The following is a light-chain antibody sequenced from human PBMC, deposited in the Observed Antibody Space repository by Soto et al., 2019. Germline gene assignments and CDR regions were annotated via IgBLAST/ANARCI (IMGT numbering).Light chain of an antibody. CDR3: QQRSNWPIT. CDR1: QSVSSN. Sequence: EIVLTQSPGTLSLSLGKRGTLSCRASQSVSSNLAWYQQKPGQAPRLLIYDASNRATGIPARFSGSGSGTDFTLTISSLEPEDFAVYYCQQRSNWPITFGQGTRLEIK. J-gene: IGKJ5*01. CDR2: DAS. V-gene: IGKV3-11*01.